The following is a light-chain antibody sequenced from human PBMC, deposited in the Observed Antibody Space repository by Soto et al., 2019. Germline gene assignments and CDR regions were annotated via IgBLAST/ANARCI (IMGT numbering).Light chain of an antibody. CDR3: QQSYSTPLT. J-gene: IGKJ4*01. Sequence: DIQLTQSPSSLSASVGDRVTITCRASQSMSTYLNWYQQKPGKAPNLLIYAASRLQSGVPSRFSGSGSGTDFTLTISSLQPEDFATFYCQQSYSTPLTLGGGTRWIS. V-gene: IGKV1-39*01. CDR1: QSMSTY. CDR2: AAS.